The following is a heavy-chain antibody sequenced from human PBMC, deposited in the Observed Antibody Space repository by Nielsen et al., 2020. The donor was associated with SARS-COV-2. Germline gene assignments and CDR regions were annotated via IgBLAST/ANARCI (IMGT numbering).Heavy chain of an antibody. CDR2: MNPNSGNT. CDR3: ARGGRLTDTDDY. D-gene: IGHD5-18*01. J-gene: IGHJ4*02. CDR1: GYTFTSYD. V-gene: IGHV1-8*01. Sequence: ASVQVSCKASGYTFTSYDINWVRQATGQGLEWMGWMNPNSGNTGYAQKFQGRVTMTRNTSISTAYMELSSLRSEDTAVYYCARGGRLTDTDDYWGQGTLVTVSS.